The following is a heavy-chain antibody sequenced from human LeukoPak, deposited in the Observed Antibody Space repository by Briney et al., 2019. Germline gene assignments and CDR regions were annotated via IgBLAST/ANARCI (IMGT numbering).Heavy chain of an antibody. V-gene: IGHV3-48*03. J-gene: IGHJ5*02. CDR2: ITSSGNIM. Sequence: QPGGSLRLSCAASGFTFSSYEMNWVRQAPGKGLEWVSFITSSGNIMYYADSVKGRFTISRDNAKNSLYLQMNSLRADDTAVYYCARLRSKYWFDPWGQGTLVTVSS. CDR3: ARLRSKYWFDP. D-gene: IGHD4-11*01. CDR1: GFTFSSYE.